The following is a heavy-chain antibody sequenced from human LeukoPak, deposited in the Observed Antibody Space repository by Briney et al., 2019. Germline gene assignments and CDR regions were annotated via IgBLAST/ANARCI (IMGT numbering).Heavy chain of an antibody. D-gene: IGHD2-21*02. CDR3: ARDHRWGLDV. J-gene: IGHJ4*02. V-gene: IGHV3-48*01. CDR1: GFTFSSYS. CDR2: IRTSSPTI. Sequence: GGSLRLSCAASGFTFSSYSMNWVRQAPGKGLEWVSYIRTSSPTIYYADSVKGRFTISRDNAKNSLYLQMNSLRVEDTAIYYCARDHRWGLDVWGQGTLVTVSS.